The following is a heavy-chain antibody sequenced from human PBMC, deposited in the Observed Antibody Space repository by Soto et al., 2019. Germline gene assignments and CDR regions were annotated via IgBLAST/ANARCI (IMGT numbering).Heavy chain of an antibody. D-gene: IGHD3-9*01. Sequence: EVQLVESGGGLVQPGGSLRLSCAASGFTFSSYWMSWVRQAPGKGLEWVANIRQDGSESYYVDSVKGRFTISRDNAKKSLYLQMNSLRAEDTAVYYCARLDWGSLYAFGIWGQGTMVTVSS. J-gene: IGHJ3*02. V-gene: IGHV3-7*03. CDR1: GFTFSSYW. CDR2: IRQDGSES. CDR3: ARLDWGSLYAFGI.